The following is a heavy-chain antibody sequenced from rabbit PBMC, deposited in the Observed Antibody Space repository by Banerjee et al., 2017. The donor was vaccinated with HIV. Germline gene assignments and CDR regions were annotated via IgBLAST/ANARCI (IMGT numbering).Heavy chain of an antibody. CDR2: IYAGSSGST. CDR3: AREDRYYTSGYAGYAYAAKL. CDR1: GFSFSSSYY. V-gene: IGHV1S40*01. D-gene: IGHD6-1*01. J-gene: IGHJ4*01. Sequence: QSLEESGGDLVQPGASLTLTCTASGFSFSSSYYMYWVRQAPGKGLEWIGCIYAGSSGSTYYASWAKGRFTISKTSSTTVTLQMTSLTAADTAAYFCAREDRYYTSGYAGYAYAAKLWGPGTLVTVS.